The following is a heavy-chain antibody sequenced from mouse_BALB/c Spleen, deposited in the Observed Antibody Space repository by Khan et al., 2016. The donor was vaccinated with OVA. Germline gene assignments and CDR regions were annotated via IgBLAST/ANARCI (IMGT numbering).Heavy chain of an antibody. D-gene: IGHD2-12*01. CDR1: GDSITSGY. CDR2: ISYSGTT. J-gene: IGHJ3*01. CDR3: AVSRYINDAWFAY. Sequence: EVQLQESGPSLVKPSQTLSLTCSVTGDSITSGYWNWIRKFPGNKIEYMGYISYSGTTYYNPSLKSRISITRDTSKNQYYLQLNSVTTEDTATYCCAVSRYINDAWFAYWGQGTLVAVAA. V-gene: IGHV3-8*02.